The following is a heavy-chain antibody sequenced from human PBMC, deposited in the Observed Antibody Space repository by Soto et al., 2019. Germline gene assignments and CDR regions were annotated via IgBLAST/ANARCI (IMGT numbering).Heavy chain of an antibody. CDR3: AKARARYCSGGSCYSSDY. Sequence: PGGSLRLSCASSGLTFSSYGMHWVRQAPGKGLEWVAVISYDGSNKYYADSVKGRFTISRDNSKNTLYLQMNSLRAEDTAVYYYAKARARYCSGGSCYSSDYWGQGTLVTVSS. CDR2: ISYDGSNK. CDR1: GLTFSSYG. V-gene: IGHV3-30*18. D-gene: IGHD2-15*01. J-gene: IGHJ4*02.